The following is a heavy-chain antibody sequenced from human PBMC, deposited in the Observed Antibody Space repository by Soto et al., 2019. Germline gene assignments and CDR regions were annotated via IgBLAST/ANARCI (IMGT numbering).Heavy chain of an antibody. J-gene: IGHJ1*01. V-gene: IGHV3-23*01. CDR3: AKDHFRGGSYFEYFQH. D-gene: IGHD1-26*01. Sequence: LRLSCAASGFTFSSYAMSWVRQAPGKGLEWVSAISGSGGSTYYADSVKGRFTISRDNSKNTLYLQMNSLRAEDTAVYYCAKDHFRGGSYFEYFQHWGQGTLVTVSS. CDR1: GFTFSSYA. CDR2: ISGSGGST.